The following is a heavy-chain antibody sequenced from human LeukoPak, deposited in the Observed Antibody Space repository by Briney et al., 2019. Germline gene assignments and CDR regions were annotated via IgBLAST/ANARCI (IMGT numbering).Heavy chain of an antibody. V-gene: IGHV3-15*01. Sequence: GGSLRLSCAASGFTFSNAWMSWVRQAPGKGLEWAGRIKSKTDGGTTDYAAPVKGRFTISRDDSKNTLYLQMNSLKTEDTAVYYCTTPGEGWDDHYRFGAFDIWGQGTMVTVSS. CDR1: GFTFSNAW. J-gene: IGHJ3*02. CDR3: TTPGEGWDDHYRFGAFDI. D-gene: IGHD1-1*01. CDR2: IKSKTDGGTT.